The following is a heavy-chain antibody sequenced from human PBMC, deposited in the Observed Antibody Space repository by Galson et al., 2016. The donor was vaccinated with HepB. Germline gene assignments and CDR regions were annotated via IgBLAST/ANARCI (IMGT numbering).Heavy chain of an antibody. CDR1: GLSFRSYG. V-gene: IGHV3-30*03. CDR2: ISYDGTKR. CDR3: AREPVRLDYLWTGPPKIPDS. J-gene: IGHJ5*01. Sequence: SLRLSCAASGLSFRSYGMHWVRQAPGKGLEWVAVISYDGTKRSYGDSVRGRFTISRDNSRNTLYLQMNSLRAEDTAVYYCAREPVRLDYLWTGPPKIPDSWGQGTLVTVSS. D-gene: IGHD3/OR15-3a*01.